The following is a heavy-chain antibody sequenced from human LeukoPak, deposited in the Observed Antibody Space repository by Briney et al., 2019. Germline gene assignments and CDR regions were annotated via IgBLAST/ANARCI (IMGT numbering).Heavy chain of an antibody. D-gene: IGHD5-12*01. CDR3: ARDPTNTSGYYAYFDY. J-gene: IGHJ4*02. V-gene: IGHV1-18*01. CDR1: GYTFRNYG. Sequence: GASVKVSCKASGYTFRNYGISWVRQAPGQGLEWMGWISAYNGDTNYAQNLQGRVTMTTDTSTSTAYMELRSLRSDDTAVYSCARDPTNTSGYYAYFDYWGQGTLVTVSS. CDR2: ISAYNGDT.